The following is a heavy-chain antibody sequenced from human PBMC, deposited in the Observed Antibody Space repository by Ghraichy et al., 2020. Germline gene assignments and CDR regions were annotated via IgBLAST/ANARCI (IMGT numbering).Heavy chain of an antibody. CDR2: IYSGGST. CDR1: GFTVSSNY. CDR3: ARARTMDYGMDV. V-gene: IGHV3-53*01. D-gene: IGHD3-10*01. Sequence: GGSLRLSCAASGFTVSSNYMSWVRQAPGKGLEWVSVIYSGGSTYYADSVKGRFTISRDNSKNTLYLQMNSLRAEDTAVYYCARARTMDYGMDVWGQGTTVTVSS. J-gene: IGHJ6*02.